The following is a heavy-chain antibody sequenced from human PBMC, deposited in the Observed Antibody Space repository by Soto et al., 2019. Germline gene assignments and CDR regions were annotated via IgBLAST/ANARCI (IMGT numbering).Heavy chain of an antibody. CDR2: INPSLAST. J-gene: IGHJ5*02. CDR3: ATSFYGSGSPNWFDP. D-gene: IGHD3-10*01. V-gene: IGHV1-46*01. CDR1: GYTFTTYF. Sequence: ASVKVSCKASGYTFTTYFMHWVRQAPGQGLEWMGIINPSLASTTYAQKFQGRVTMTRDTSTTTVYLELSSLTSEDTAVYFCATSFYGSGSPNWFDPWGQGTLVTVSS.